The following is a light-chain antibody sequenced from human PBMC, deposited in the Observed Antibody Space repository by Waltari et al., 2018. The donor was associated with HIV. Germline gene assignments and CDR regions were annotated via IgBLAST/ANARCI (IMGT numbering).Light chain of an antibody. V-gene: IGLV1-40*01. CDR3: QSYDSSLSGVV. J-gene: IGLJ2*01. Sequence: QSALTQTPSGSEAPRKRVTPSCTAIPPTILPGYEVHFYQQLPGTAPTLLMYGNRNRPSGVPDRFSGSKSGTSASLATTGLQAEDEADYYCQSYDSSLSGVVFGGGTRLTVL. CDR1: PPTILPGYE. CDR2: GNR.